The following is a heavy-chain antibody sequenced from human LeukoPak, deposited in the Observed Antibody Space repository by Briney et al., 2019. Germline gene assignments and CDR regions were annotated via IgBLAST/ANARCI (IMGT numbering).Heavy chain of an antibody. V-gene: IGHV4-59*01. J-gene: IGHJ4*02. CDR2: IYYSGST. CDR1: GFTFTSYA. CDR3: ARGINWVDY. D-gene: IGHD7-27*01. Sequence: PGGSLRLSCAASGFTFTSYAMSWIRQPPGKGLEWIGYIYYSGSTNYNPSLKSRVSISVDTPKNQFSLKLSSVTAADTAVYYCARGINWVDYWGQGTLVTVSS.